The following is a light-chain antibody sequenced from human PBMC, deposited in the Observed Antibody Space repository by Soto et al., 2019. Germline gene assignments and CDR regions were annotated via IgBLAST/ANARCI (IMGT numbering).Light chain of an antibody. CDR1: QIVLYISNNKNY. CDR3: QQYYTTPWT. CDR2: WSS. J-gene: IGKJ1*01. V-gene: IGKV4-1*01. Sequence: DIEMTQSPDSLAVSLGERATINCKSIQIVLYISNNKNYLAWYQQKPGQPPKALIYWSSTRESGVPDRFSGSGSGTDFSLNIRSLQAEDVEVYYCQQYYTTPWTFGQGTKVDI.